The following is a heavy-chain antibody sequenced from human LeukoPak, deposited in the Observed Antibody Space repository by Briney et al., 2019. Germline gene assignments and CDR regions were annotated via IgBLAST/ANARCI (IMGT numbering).Heavy chain of an antibody. CDR1: GGSISSYY. CDR2: IYYSGRN. V-gene: IGHV4-59*01. J-gene: IGHJ6*02. Sequence: SETLSLTCTVSGGSISSYYGSWVRQPPGKGLEWGGYIYYSGRNKYNPCLKRRVNISVETSKNQFSLKRRCVTAADTAVYYRARGLVPATAIPGGYYGMDVWGQGTTVTVSS. CDR3: ARGLVPATAIPGGYYGMDV. D-gene: IGHD2-2*01.